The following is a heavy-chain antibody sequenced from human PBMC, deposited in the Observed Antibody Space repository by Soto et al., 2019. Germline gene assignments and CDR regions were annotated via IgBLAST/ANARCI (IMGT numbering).Heavy chain of an antibody. J-gene: IGHJ4*02. CDR1: GGYISSGGYY. Sequence: SETLSLTCTVSGGYISSGGYYWSWIRQHPGKGLEWIGYIYYSGSTYYNPSLKSRVTISVDTSKNQFSLKLSSVTAADTAVYYCARDYGGNSNYFDYWGQGTLVTVSS. CDR3: ARDYGGNSNYFDY. D-gene: IGHD4-17*01. CDR2: IYYSGST. V-gene: IGHV4-31*03.